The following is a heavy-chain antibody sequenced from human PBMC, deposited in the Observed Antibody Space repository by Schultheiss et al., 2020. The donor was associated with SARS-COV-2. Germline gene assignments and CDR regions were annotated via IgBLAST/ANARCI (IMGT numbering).Heavy chain of an antibody. CDR1: GFTFSSYA. D-gene: IGHD1-26*01. J-gene: IGHJ4*02. CDR3: AREMGAGFEPPDY. Sequence: GGSLRLSCAASGFTFSSYAMHWVRQAPGKGLEWVAVIWYDGSNKYYADSVKGRFTISRDNSKNTLYLQMNSLRAEDTAVYYCAREMGAGFEPPDYWGQGTLVTVSS. CDR2: IWYDGSNK. V-gene: IGHV3-30*07.